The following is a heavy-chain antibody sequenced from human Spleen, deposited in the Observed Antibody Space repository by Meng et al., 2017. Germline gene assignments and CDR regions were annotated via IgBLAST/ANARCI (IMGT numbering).Heavy chain of an antibody. CDR3: AHQYQDFWTGYLDP. D-gene: IGHD3/OR15-3a*01. CDR1: GFTFRGST. V-gene: IGHV3-73*01. Sequence: EVKLVESGGGLVQPGGSRKPSCAAAGFTFRGSTMHWVRQASGKGLEWVGRIRTKTNRYATTYAASVEGRFTISRDDSKDTAYLQMNSLKTEDTAVYFCAHQYQDFWTGYLDPWGQGTLVTVSS. CDR2: IRTKTNRYAT. J-gene: IGHJ5*02.